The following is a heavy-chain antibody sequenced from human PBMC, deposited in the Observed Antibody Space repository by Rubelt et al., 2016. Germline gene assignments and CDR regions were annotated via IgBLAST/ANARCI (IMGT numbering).Heavy chain of an antibody. D-gene: IGHD3-10*01. CDR3: ARGGVDPYYFDY. J-gene: IGHJ4*02. Sequence: QVQLVQSGAEVKKPGSSVKVSCKASGYTFTGYYMHWVRQAPGQGLEWMGWINPNSGGKNFAQKFQGRVTMTRDTSISTAYMELSRLRSDDTAVYYCARGGVDPYYFDYWGQGTLVTVSS. V-gene: IGHV1-2*02. CDR2: INPNSGGK. CDR1: GYTFTGYY.